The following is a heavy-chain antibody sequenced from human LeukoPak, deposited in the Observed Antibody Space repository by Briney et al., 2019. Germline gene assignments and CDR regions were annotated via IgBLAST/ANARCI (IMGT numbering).Heavy chain of an antibody. D-gene: IGHD2-21*02. Sequence: ASVKVSRKASGYTFTVYYMHWVRQAPGQGLEWMGWINPNSGGTNYAQKFQGRVTMTRDTSISTAYMELSRLRSDDTAVYYCARVLAYCGGDCYSDAFDIWGQGTMVTVSS. V-gene: IGHV1-2*02. CDR3: ARVLAYCGGDCYSDAFDI. J-gene: IGHJ3*02. CDR2: INPNSGGT. CDR1: GYTFTVYY.